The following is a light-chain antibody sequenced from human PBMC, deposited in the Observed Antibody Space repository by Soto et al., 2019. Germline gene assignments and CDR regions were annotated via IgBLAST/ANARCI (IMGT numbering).Light chain of an antibody. J-gene: IGLJ3*02. CDR3: CSYAGYFNLV. CDR2: DVT. CDR1: NSDVGAYNY. V-gene: IGLV2-11*01. Sequence: QSVLTQPRSVSGSPGQSVTISCTGTNSDVGAYNYVSWYQQHPGKAPKVMIYDVTKRPSGVPDRFSGSKSGNTASLTISGLQTEDEADYYCCSYAGYFNLVFGGGTKVTVL.